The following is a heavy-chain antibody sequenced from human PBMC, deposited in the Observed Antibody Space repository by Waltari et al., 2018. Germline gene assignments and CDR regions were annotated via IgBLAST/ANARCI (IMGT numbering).Heavy chain of an antibody. CDR1: GFTFSDYA. J-gene: IGHJ6*02. V-gene: IGHV3-23*01. CDR2: ISNSDDTT. CDR3: AKELERKPYYYYGWDV. Sequence: EMHLLESGGSLAQPGESLRLSCAASGFTFSDYAMAWVRQAPGQGLEWGSTISNSDDTTYYAESVKGRFTISRDNSKSTLFLQMNSLRADDTAIYYCAKELERKPYYYYGWDVWGQGTTVTVSS. D-gene: IGHD1-1*01.